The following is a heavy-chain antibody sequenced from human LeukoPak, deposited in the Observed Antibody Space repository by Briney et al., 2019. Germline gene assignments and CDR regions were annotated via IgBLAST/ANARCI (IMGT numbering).Heavy chain of an antibody. CDR1: GFTSSYAW. Sequence: SGGSLRLSCAASGFTSSYAWMNWVRQAPGKGLEWVGRIKSKSDGGTIDYAAPVKGRFTISRDDSKNTLYLQIHSLKTEDTAVYYCTTDGLYSIDNWGQGTLVTVSS. CDR2: IKSKSDGGTI. D-gene: IGHD2-15*01. CDR3: TTDGLYSIDN. J-gene: IGHJ4*02. V-gene: IGHV3-15*01.